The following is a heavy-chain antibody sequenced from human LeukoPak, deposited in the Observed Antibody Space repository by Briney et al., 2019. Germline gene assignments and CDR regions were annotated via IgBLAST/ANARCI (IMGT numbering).Heavy chain of an antibody. Sequence: ASVKVSCKASGYTFTGYYMHWVRQAHGQGLEWMGWINPNSGGTNYAQKFQGWVTMTRDTSISTAYMELSRLRSDDTAVYYCAREKIAAAGTIHYYYGMDVWGKGTTVTVSS. D-gene: IGHD6-13*01. J-gene: IGHJ6*04. V-gene: IGHV1-2*04. CDR3: AREKIAAAGTIHYYYGMDV. CDR1: GYTFTGYY. CDR2: INPNSGGT.